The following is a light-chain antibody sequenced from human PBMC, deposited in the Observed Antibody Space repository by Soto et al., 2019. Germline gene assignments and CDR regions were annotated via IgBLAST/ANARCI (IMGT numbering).Light chain of an antibody. CDR3: QTWHSSTENV. Sequence: SYELTQPPSVSVSPGQTASITCSGGNLANKYSSWYQQKPGQSPMLVIYQDTQRPSWIPERFSGSKSGNTATLTISGTQALDEADYYCQTWHSSTENVFGTGTKVTVL. CDR1: NLANKY. V-gene: IGLV3-1*01. CDR2: QDT. J-gene: IGLJ1*01.